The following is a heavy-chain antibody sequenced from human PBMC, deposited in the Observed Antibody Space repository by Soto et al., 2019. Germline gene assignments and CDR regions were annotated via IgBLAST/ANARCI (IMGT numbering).Heavy chain of an antibody. D-gene: IGHD6-19*01. J-gene: IGHJ5*02. Sequence: PSETLSLTCNMSGDSYSISTYSWSWIRQPPGKALQWIGFIYQSGVTSYNPSLASRVSISLDRSNNQCSLKPKSVTAADTAVYFCAGMPYTSGLRFDPWGPGTLVTVSS. V-gene: IGHV4-30-2*01. CDR2: IYQSGVT. CDR1: GDSYSISTYS. CDR3: AGMPYTSGLRFDP.